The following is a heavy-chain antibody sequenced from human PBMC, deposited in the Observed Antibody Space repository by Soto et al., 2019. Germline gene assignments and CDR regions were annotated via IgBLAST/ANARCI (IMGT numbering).Heavy chain of an antibody. CDR2: IKEDGSEK. CDR3: ARVDAAPWIDVWLGCDAFDL. D-gene: IGHD5-18*01. V-gene: IGHV3-7*01. Sequence: PGGSLRLSCAVSGFTFSDYWMSWVRQVPGKGLEWVANIKEDGSEKYYVDSVKGRFTISRDNAKNSLSLQMNSLRGEDTAIYYCARVDAAPWIDVWLGCDAFDLWGQGTRVTVSS. CDR1: GFTFSDYW. J-gene: IGHJ3*01.